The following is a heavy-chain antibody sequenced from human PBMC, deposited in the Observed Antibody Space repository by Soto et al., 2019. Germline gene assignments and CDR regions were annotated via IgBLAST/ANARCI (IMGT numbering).Heavy chain of an antibody. CDR1: GFTFSSYG. V-gene: IGHV3-30*03. Sequence: GGSLRLSCAASGFTFSSYGMHWVRQAPGKGLEWVAVISYDGSNKYYADSVKGRFTISRDNSKNTLYLQMNSLRAEDTAVYYCATTTASPQWLSFFYYYYYGMDVWGQGTTVTVSS. CDR2: ISYDGSNK. CDR3: ATTTASPQWLSFFYYYYYGMDV. J-gene: IGHJ6*02. D-gene: IGHD6-19*01.